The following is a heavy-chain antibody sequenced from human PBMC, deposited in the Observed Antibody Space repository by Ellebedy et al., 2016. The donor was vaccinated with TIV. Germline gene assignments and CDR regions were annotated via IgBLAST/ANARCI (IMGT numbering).Heavy chain of an antibody. CDR3: ARRVPVAGTFEY. D-gene: IGHD6-19*01. V-gene: IGHV1-3*01. CDR1: GYTFTSYA. CDR2: INAGKGNT. J-gene: IGHJ4*02. Sequence: AASVKVSCKASGYTFTSYAMHWVRQAPGQRLEWMGWINAGKGNTKYSQKFQGRVTITRDTSASTAYMELSSLRSEDTAVYYCARRVPVAGTFEYWGQGTLVTVSS.